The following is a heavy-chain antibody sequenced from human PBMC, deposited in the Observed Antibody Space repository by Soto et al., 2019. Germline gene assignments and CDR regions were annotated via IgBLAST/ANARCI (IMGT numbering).Heavy chain of an antibody. V-gene: IGHV4-59*01. CDR1: GGSISSYY. CDR2: IYYSGST. CDR3: ARGAAGLQYSDL. D-gene: IGHD6-13*01. Sequence: QVQLQESGPGLVKPSETLSLTCTVSGGSISSYYWSWIRQPPGKGLEWIGYIYYSGSTNYNPSLQSRVTSAVDTSKSQFSLKLSSVTAADTAVYYCARGAAGLQYSDLWGRGTLVTVSS. J-gene: IGHJ2*01.